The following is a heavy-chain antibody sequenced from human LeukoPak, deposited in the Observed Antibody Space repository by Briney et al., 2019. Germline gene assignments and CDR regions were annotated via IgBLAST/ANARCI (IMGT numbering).Heavy chain of an antibody. CDR1: GFTFSSYA. D-gene: IGHD2-2*01. Sequence: GGSLRLSCAASGFTFSSYAMHWVRQAPGKGLEWVAVISYDGSNKYYADSVKGRFTLSRDNSKNTLYLQMNSLRAEDTAVYYCARASSRYCSSTSCYGCDYWGQGTLVTVSS. CDR2: ISYDGSNK. V-gene: IGHV3-30*04. J-gene: IGHJ4*02. CDR3: ARASSRYCSSTSCYGCDY.